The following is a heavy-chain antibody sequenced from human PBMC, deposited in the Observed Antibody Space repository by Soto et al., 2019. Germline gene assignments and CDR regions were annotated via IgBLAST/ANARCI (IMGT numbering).Heavy chain of an antibody. D-gene: IGHD3-3*01. V-gene: IGHV3-23*01. CDR1: GFTFSTYA. CDR2: ISSSGDAT. Sequence: PGGSLRLSCAASGFTFSTYAMTWVRQAPGKGLEWVSIISSSGDATYYVDSVKGRFTISRDNSRNTLNLQMNSLRAEDTAVYYCAKNGDFWSWGMDVGGQGTTVTVSS. J-gene: IGHJ6*02. CDR3: AKNGDFWSWGMDV.